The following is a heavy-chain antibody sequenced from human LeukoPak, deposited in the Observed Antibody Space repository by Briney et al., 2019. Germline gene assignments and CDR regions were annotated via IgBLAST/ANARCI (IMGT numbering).Heavy chain of an antibody. J-gene: IGHJ4*02. Sequence: GGSLRLSCAASGFTVSSSFMSWVRQAPGRGLEWVSVIYSGGSTYYADSVKGRFTISRDNSKNTLYLQMNSLRAEDTAVYYCAKARYSGYDAHYFDYWGQGTLVTVSS. CDR3: AKARYSGYDAHYFDY. CDR1: GFTVSSSF. V-gene: IGHV3-53*01. CDR2: IYSGGST. D-gene: IGHD5-12*01.